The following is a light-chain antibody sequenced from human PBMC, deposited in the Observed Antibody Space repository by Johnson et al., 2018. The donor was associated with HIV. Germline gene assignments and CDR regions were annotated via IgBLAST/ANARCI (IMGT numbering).Light chain of an antibody. CDR1: ISNIESYF. CDR2: ENN. V-gene: IGLV1-51*02. CDR3: GTWDSILSSYV. Sequence: QSILTQPPSVSAAPGQRVNISCSGNISNIESYFVSWYQQLPGAAPTLLIYENNKRPSGIPDRFSGSKSGTSATLGITGLQTGDEADYYCGTWDSILSSYVFGTGTKVTVL. J-gene: IGLJ1*01.